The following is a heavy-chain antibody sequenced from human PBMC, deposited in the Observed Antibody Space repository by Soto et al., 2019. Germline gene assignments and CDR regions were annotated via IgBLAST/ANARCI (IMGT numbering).Heavy chain of an antibody. CDR3: ARNPLEYSSSDSYFDY. V-gene: IGHV1-46*01. D-gene: IGHD6-6*01. J-gene: IGHJ4*02. CDR1: GYTFTSYY. Sequence: ASVKVSCKASGYTFTSYYMHWVRQAPGQGLEWMGIINPSGGSTSYAQKFQGRVTMTRDTSTSTVYMELSSLRSEDTAVYYCARNPLEYSSSDSYFDYWVQGTLVTVSS. CDR2: INPSGGST.